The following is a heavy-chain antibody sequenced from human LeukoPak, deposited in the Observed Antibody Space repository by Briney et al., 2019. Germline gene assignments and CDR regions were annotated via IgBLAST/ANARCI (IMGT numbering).Heavy chain of an antibody. CDR3: ARDSGRGWFDP. Sequence: GKSLRLSCAASGFTVSSNYMSWVRQAPGKGLEWVSVIYSGGSTYYADFVKGRFTISRDNSKNTLYLQMNSLRAEDTAVYYCARDSGRGWFDPWGQGTLVTVSS. CDR1: GFTVSSNY. V-gene: IGHV3-53*01. J-gene: IGHJ5*02. CDR2: IYSGGST. D-gene: IGHD2-15*01.